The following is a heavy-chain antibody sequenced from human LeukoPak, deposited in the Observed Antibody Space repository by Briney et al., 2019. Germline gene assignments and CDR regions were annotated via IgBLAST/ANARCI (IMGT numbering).Heavy chain of an antibody. V-gene: IGHV3-15*01. CDR3: ARASDYSRGYYFDY. Sequence: GGSLRLSCAASGFTFSNAWMSWVRQAPGKGLEWVGRMKSKTDGGTTDYAAPVKGRFTISRDDSKNTLYLQMNSLKTEDTAVYYCARASDYSRGYYFDYWGQGTLVTVSS. D-gene: IGHD4-11*01. CDR2: MKSKTDGGTT. J-gene: IGHJ4*02. CDR1: GFTFSNAW.